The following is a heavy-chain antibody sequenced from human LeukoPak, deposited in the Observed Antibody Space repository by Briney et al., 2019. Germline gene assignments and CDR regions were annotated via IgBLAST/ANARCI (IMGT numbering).Heavy chain of an antibody. CDR2: IYYSGST. V-gene: IGHV4-31*01. J-gene: IGHJ4*02. CDR3: ARAAPDDYGNYGYFDY. D-gene: IGHD4-11*01. Sequence: PSETLSLTCTVSGGSISSGGYYWSWIRQHPGKGLEGFGYIYYSGSTYYNPSLKSQVTISVNTSKTQFSLKLSSVTAADTAVYYCARAAPDDYGNYGYFDYWGQGTLVTVSS. CDR1: GGSISSGGYY.